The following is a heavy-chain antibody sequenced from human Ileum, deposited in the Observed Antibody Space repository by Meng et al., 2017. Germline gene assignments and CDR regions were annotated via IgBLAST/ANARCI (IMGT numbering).Heavy chain of an antibody. D-gene: IGHD4-23*01. CDR2: ISHSGSA. J-gene: IGHJ4*02. V-gene: IGHV4-4*02. CDR1: SGSISSNAY. CDR3: ARHGGYSQDF. Sequence: QGHLQEWGPVLGWPSGPLSLPCAVSSGSISSNAYWSWVRQPPGKGLEWIGQISHSGSAYYNPSLKSRVTMSVDKSKSQFSLMLTSVTAADTAIYYCARHGGYSQDFWGQGTLVTVSS.